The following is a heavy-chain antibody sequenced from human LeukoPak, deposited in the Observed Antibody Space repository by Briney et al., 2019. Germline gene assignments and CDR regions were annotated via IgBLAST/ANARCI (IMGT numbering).Heavy chain of an antibody. CDR1: GFTFSSHS. V-gene: IGHV3-48*01. J-gene: IGHJ5*02. D-gene: IGHD6-13*01. Sequence: GGSLRLSCAASGFTFSSHSMNWVRQAPGKGLEWVSYISSSSSTIYYADSVKGRFTISRDNAKNSLYLQMNSLRAEDTAVYYCARVPYSSSWYENWFDPWGQGTLVTVSS. CDR3: ARVPYSSSWYENWFDP. CDR2: ISSSSSTI.